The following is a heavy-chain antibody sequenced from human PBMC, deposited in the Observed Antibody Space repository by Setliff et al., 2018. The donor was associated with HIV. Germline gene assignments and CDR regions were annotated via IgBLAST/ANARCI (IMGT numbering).Heavy chain of an antibody. J-gene: IGHJ3*02. CDR3: ARANPSLRFLEWLSPVHSDAFDI. Sequence: GESLKISCAASGFTFSSYSMNWVRQAPGKGLEWVSYISSSGDNIFYADSVKGRFTISRDNSKNTLFLQMNSLRAEDTAVYYCARANPSLRFLEWLSPVHSDAFDIWGQGTMVTVSS. CDR1: GFTFSSYS. CDR2: ISSSGDNI. V-gene: IGHV3-48*01. D-gene: IGHD3-3*01.